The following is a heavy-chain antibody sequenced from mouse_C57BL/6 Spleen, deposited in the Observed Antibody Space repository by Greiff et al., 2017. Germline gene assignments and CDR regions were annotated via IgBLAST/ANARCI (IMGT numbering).Heavy chain of an antibody. CDR3: ARSGSDYFDY. D-gene: IGHD1-3*01. Sequence: VQVVESGAELVKPGASVKISCKASGYAFSSYWMNWVKQRPGKGLEWIGQIYPGDGDTNYNGKFKGKATLTADKSSSTAYMQLSSLTSEDSAVYFCARSGSDYFDYWGQGTTLTVSS. J-gene: IGHJ2*01. CDR2: IYPGDGDT. V-gene: IGHV1-80*01. CDR1: GYAFSSYW.